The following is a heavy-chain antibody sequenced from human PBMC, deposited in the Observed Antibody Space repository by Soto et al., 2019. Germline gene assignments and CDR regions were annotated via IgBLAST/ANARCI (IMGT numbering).Heavy chain of an antibody. Sequence: QVPLVQSGAEVKKPGASVKVSCKASGYTFTSYDINWVRQATGQGLEWMGWMNPNSGNTGYAQKFQGRVTMTRNTSISTGYMELSSLRSEDTAVYYCARSYSSSWYSWFDPWGQGTLVTVSS. CDR1: GYTFTSYD. D-gene: IGHD6-13*01. CDR2: MNPNSGNT. V-gene: IGHV1-8*01. CDR3: ARSYSSSWYSWFDP. J-gene: IGHJ5*02.